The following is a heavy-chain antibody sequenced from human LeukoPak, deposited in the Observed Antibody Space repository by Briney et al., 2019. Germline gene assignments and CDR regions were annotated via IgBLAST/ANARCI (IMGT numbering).Heavy chain of an antibody. J-gene: IGHJ6*03. D-gene: IGHD5-18*01. CDR1: GFTFSSYW. Sequence: GGSLRLSCAASGFTFSSYWMHWVRQAPGKGLVWVSRINTDGSSTSYADSVKGRFTISRDNAKNTLYLQMNSLRAEDTAVYYCARGYDTAIRGYYYMDVWGKGTTVTVSS. CDR2: INTDGSST. V-gene: IGHV3-74*01. CDR3: ARGYDTAIRGYYYMDV.